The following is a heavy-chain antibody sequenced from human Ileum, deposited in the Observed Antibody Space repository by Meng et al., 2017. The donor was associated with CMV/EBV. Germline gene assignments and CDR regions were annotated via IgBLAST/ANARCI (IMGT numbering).Heavy chain of an antibody. CDR3: MTVTGNYPY. Sequence: QVQLVQSGSELKKPGASVKVSCKASGYTFTGYYMHWVRRAPGQGLEWMGRINPDTGGTNYAQKFQGRVTMTRDTSISTAYMELSRLTSDDTAVYFCMTVTGNYPYWGQGALVTVSS. V-gene: IGHV1-2*06. D-gene: IGHD1-7*01. CDR1: GYTFTGYY. J-gene: IGHJ4*02. CDR2: INPDTGGT.